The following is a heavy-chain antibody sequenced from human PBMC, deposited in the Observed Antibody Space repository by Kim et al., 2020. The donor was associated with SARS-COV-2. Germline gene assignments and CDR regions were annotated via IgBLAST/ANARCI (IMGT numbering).Heavy chain of an antibody. Sequence: SETLSLTCTVSGASITYYYWSWIRQSPGKGLEWIGNIYFSGNTNYNPSLQSRVTISLDTSKNQFSLKLTSVTAADTAVYYCAAERYSQSITYYFDSWGLGTLVTVSS. J-gene: IGHJ4*02. D-gene: IGHD4-4*01. CDR3: AAERYSQSITYYFDS. V-gene: IGHV4-59*01. CDR1: GASITYYY. CDR2: IYFSGNT.